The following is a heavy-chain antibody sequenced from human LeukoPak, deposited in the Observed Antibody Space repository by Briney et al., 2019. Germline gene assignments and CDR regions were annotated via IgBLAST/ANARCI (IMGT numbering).Heavy chain of an antibody. V-gene: IGHV3-66*01. Sequence: MHWVXQAPGKGLEWVSVIYSGGSTYYADSVKGRFTISRDNSKKTRGLQMNSLRAEDTAVYYCAREKRYNYYDSSGYYYWGQGTLVTVSS. D-gene: IGHD3-22*01. CDR2: IYSGGST. J-gene: IGHJ4*02. CDR3: AREKRYNYYDSSGYYY.